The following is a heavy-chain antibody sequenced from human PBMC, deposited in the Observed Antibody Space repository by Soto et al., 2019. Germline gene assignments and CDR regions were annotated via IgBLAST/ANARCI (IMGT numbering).Heavy chain of an antibody. D-gene: IGHD6-19*01. CDR3: AKDPRIAVAGTDYYYYYMDV. J-gene: IGHJ6*03. Sequence: EVQLLESGGGLVQPGGSLRLSCAASGFTFSSYAMSWVRQAPGKGLXWVSAISGSGGSTYYADSVKGRFTISRDNSKNTLYLQMNSLRAEDTAVYYCAKDPRIAVAGTDYYYYYMDVWGKGTTVTVSS. CDR2: ISGSGGST. CDR1: GFTFSSYA. V-gene: IGHV3-23*01.